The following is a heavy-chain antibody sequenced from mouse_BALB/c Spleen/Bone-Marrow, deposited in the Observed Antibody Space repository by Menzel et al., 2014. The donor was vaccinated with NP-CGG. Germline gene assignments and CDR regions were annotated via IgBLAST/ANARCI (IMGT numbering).Heavy chain of an antibody. D-gene: IGHD1-1*01. Sequence: VQLQQSGAELMRPGASAKISCKATGYTFSNYWIDWVKQRPGHGLEWIGEILPGSGTANYNEKFTGKATFTADTSSNTAYMQLSSLTSEDSALYYCARASVVPYYLDFWGQGTTLTVSS. CDR1: GYTFSNYW. V-gene: IGHV1-9*01. CDR3: ARASVVPYYLDF. J-gene: IGHJ2*01. CDR2: ILPGSGTA.